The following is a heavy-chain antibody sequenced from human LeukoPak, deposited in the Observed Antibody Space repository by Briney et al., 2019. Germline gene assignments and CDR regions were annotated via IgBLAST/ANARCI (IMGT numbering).Heavy chain of an antibody. V-gene: IGHV3-73*01. CDR2: IRSKANSYAT. CDR3: TSTQTVRGVRDY. CDR1: GFTFSGSA. J-gene: IGHJ4*02. D-gene: IGHD3-10*01. Sequence: GGSLRLSCAASGFTFSGSAMHWVRQASGKGLEWVGRIRSKANSYATAYAASVKGRFTISRDDSKNTAYLQMNSLKTEDTAAYYCTSTQTVRGVRDYWGQGTLVTVSS.